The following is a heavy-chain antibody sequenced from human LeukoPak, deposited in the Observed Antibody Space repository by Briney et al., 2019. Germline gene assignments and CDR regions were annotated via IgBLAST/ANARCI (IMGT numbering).Heavy chain of an antibody. CDR3: ARAPYYDFWSDHAFDI. CDR1: GGTFSSYA. Sequence: ASVKVSCKASGGTFSSYAISWVRQAPGQGLEWMGGIIPIFGTANYAQKFQGRVTITTDESTSTAYMEPSSLRSEDTAVYYCARAPYYDFWSDHAFDIWGQGTMVTVSS. V-gene: IGHV1-69*05. D-gene: IGHD3-3*01. J-gene: IGHJ3*02. CDR2: IIPIFGTA.